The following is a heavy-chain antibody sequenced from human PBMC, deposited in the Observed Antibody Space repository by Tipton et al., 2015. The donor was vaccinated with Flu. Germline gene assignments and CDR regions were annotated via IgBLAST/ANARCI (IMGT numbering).Heavy chain of an antibody. J-gene: IGHJ4*02. CDR2: IHRSGSA. D-gene: IGHD3-10*01. CDR3: ATTTYYYGSGSHDY. CDR1: GDSIAYPYF. V-gene: IGHV4-38-2*01. Sequence: TLSLTCSVSGDSIAYPYFWGWIRQPPGKGLEWIATIHRSGSAYYNPSLKSRVTITVDTSKNQFSLRLSSMTAADTAVYYCATTTYYYGSGSHDYWGQGTLVTVSS.